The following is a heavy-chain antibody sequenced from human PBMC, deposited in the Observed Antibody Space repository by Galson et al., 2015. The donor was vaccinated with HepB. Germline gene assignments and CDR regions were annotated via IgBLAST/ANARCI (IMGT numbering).Heavy chain of an antibody. CDR1: GFTFSNAW. D-gene: IGHD6-19*01. V-gene: IGHV3-15*01. CDR2: IKSRTDGGTT. CDR3: TTRGYSSGWYGDY. Sequence: SLRLSCAASGFTFSNAWMSWVRQAPGKGLEWVGRIKSRTDGGTTDYAAPVKGRFTISRDDSKNTLYLQMNSLKTEDTAVYYCTTRGYSSGWYGDYWGQGTLVTVSS. J-gene: IGHJ4*02.